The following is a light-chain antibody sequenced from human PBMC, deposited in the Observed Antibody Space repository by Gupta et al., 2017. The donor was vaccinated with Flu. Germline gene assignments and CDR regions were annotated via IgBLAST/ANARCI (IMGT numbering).Light chain of an antibody. V-gene: IGLV1-51*01. CDR2: DNN. Sequence: QSVLTQPPSVSAAPGQKVTISCSGSSSNIGNNYVSWYQQLPGTAPKLLIYDNNKRPSGIPDRFSGSKSGTSATLAITGLQTGDEADYYCGTWDSSLSAWLFGGGTKLTVL. CDR1: SSNIGNNY. J-gene: IGLJ3*02. CDR3: GTWDSSLSAWL.